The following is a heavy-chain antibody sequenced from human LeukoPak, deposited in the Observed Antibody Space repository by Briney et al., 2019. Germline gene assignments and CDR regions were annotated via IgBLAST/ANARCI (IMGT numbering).Heavy chain of an antibody. CDR1: GYTFTGYY. V-gene: IGHV1-2*06. CDR2: INPNSGGT. Sequence: GASVKVSCTASGYTFTGYYMHWVRQAPGQGLEWMGRINPNSGGTNYAQKFQGRVTMTRDTSISTAYMELSRLRSDDTAVYYCARERTPQRWGPGTARGSVNYWGQGTLVTVSS. J-gene: IGHJ4*02. CDR3: ARERTPQRWGPGTARGSVNY. D-gene: IGHD1-1*01.